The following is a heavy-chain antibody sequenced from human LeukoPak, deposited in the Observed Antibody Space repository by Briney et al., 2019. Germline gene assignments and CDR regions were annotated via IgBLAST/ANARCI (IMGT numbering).Heavy chain of an antibody. Sequence: PVGSLRLSCAASGFTFSTYTMNWVRQAPGMGLEWVSSITRGSTPIYYADSVKGRFTVSRDDAENSLLLQMTSLRAEDTAVYYCARDRSPSWASDYWGQGTLVTVSS. CDR2: ITRGSTPI. J-gene: IGHJ4*02. D-gene: IGHD2-2*01. V-gene: IGHV3-21*01. CDR3: ARDRSPSWASDY. CDR1: GFTFSTYT.